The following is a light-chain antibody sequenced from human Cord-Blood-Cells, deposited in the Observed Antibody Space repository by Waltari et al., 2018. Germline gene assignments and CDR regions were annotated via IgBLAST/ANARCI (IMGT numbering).Light chain of an antibody. CDR1: QGIRND. J-gene: IGKJ1*01. V-gene: IGKV1-6*01. CDR3: LQDYNYPWT. CDR2: AAS. Sequence: AIHMTQSPSSLSASVGDRVTITCRASQGIRNDLGWYQQKPGKAPKLLIYAASSLQSGVPSRFSGSGSGTDFTLTISILQPEDFATYYCLQDYNYPWTFGQGTKVEIK.